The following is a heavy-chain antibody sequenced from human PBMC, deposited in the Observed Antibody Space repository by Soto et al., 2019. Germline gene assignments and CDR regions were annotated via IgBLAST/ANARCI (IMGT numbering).Heavy chain of an antibody. J-gene: IGHJ5*02. V-gene: IGHV4-31*03. Sequence: PSETLSLTCTVSGGSISSGGYYWSWIRQRPGKGLEWIGYIYNSGTTHYNPSLRSRLTISVDTSKNQFSLKLSSVTAADTAVYYCARGNYFGSGSVYNWFDPWGQGTLVTVSS. CDR2: IYNSGTT. D-gene: IGHD3-10*01. CDR1: GGSISSGGYY. CDR3: ARGNYFGSGSVYNWFDP.